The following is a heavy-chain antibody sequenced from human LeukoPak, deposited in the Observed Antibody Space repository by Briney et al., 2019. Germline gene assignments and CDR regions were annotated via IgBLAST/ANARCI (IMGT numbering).Heavy chain of an antibody. Sequence: ASVKVSCKASGYTFTGYYMHWVRQAPGLGLEWMGWINPSTGGTNYAQMFQGRVTMTRDTSISTAYMELSSLISDDTAVYYCARDQSFHDAGDQRFDYWGQGTLVTVSS. CDR1: GYTFTGYY. CDR3: ARDQSFHDAGDQRFDY. D-gene: IGHD2-21*01. CDR2: INPSTGGT. J-gene: IGHJ4*02. V-gene: IGHV1-2*02.